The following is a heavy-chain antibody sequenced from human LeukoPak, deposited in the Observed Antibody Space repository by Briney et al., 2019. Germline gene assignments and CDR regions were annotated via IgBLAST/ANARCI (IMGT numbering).Heavy chain of an antibody. J-gene: IGHJ4*02. CDR1: GFTFNNYA. CDR2: ISGSGGST. Sequence: PGGSLRLSCAASGFTFNNYAMSWVRQAPGKGLEWVSAISGSGGSTYYADPLKGRFTISRDNSKNTLYLQMNSLRAEDTALYYCAKDGIGGMYYDSSGYFDYWGQGTLVTVSS. D-gene: IGHD3-22*01. V-gene: IGHV3-23*01. CDR3: AKDGIGGMYYDSSGYFDY.